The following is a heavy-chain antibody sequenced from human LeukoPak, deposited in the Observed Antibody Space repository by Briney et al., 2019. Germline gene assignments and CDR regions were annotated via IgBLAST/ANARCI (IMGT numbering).Heavy chain of an antibody. CDR2: IYYSGST. Sequence: SETLSLTCTVSGGSISSYYWSWIRQPPGKGLEWIGYIYYSGSTNYNPSLKSRVTISVDTSKNQFSLKLSSVTAADTAVYYCAGGLGPERKNDYWGQGTLVTVSS. D-gene: IGHD1-1*01. CDR1: GGSISSYY. CDR3: AGGLGPERKNDY. J-gene: IGHJ4*02. V-gene: IGHV4-59*01.